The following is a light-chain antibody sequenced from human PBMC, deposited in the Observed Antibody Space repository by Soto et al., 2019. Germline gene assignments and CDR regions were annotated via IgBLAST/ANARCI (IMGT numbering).Light chain of an antibody. V-gene: IGLV2-14*01. J-gene: IGLJ2*01. CDR3: SSYTSSSFVV. Sequence: QSALTQPASVSGSPGQSITISCTGTSSDVGGYNYVSWYQQHPGKAPKLMIYEVSNRPSGVSNRFSGPKSGNTASLTISGLQAEDEADYYCSSYTSSSFVVFGGGTK. CDR2: EVS. CDR1: SSDVGGYNY.